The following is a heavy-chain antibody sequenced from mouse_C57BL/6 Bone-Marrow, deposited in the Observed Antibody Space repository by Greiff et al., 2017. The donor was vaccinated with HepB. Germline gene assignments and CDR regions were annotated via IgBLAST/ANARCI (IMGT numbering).Heavy chain of an antibody. CDR2: ISGGGGNT. J-gene: IGHJ4*01. V-gene: IGHV5-9*01. Sequence: EVKLMESGGGLVKPGGSLKLSCAASGFTFSSYTMSWVRQTPEKRLEWVATISGGGGNTYYPDSVKGRFTISRDNAKNTLYLQMSSLRSEDTALYYCARQGITTVEGDHYWGQGTSVTVSS. CDR1: GFTFSSYT. CDR3: ARQGITTVEGDHY. D-gene: IGHD1-1*01.